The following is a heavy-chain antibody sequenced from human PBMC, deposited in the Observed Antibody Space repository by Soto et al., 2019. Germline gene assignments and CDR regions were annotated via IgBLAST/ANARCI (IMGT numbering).Heavy chain of an antibody. V-gene: IGHV4-34*01. CDR1: SGSFSGYY. CDR2: INHSGST. D-gene: IGHD3-22*01. Sequence: SETLSLTCAVYSGSFSGYYWSWIRQPPGKGLEWIGEINHSGSTNYNPSLKSRVTISVDTSKNQFSLKLSSVTAADTAVYYCARGSRRSYYDSSGYSAHRTQDYWGQGTMGTVSS. CDR3: ARGSRRSYYDSSGYSAHRTQDY. J-gene: IGHJ4*02.